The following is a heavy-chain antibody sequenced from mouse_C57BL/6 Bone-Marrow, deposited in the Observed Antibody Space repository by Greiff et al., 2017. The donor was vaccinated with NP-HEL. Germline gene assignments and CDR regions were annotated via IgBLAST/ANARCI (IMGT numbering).Heavy chain of an antibody. D-gene: IGHD1-1*01. Sequence: VQLQQPGAELVKPGASVKLSCKASGYTFTSYLMHWVKQRPGRGLEWIGRIDPNSGGTKYNEKFKSKATLTVDKPSSTAYRQLNSLTSEYSAVYYCARYYYGSISFDYWGQGTTLTVSS. CDR1: GYTFTSYL. J-gene: IGHJ2*01. V-gene: IGHV1-72*01. CDR3: ARYYYGSISFDY. CDR2: IDPNSGGT.